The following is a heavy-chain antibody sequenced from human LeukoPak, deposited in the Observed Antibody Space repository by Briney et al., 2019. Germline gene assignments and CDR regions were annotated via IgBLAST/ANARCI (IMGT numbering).Heavy chain of an antibody. Sequence: SMKVSCKASGGTFSSYAISWVRQAPGQGLEWMGGIIPIFGTANYAQKFQGRVTITADKSTSTAYMELSSLRSEDTAVYYCARGPVLRFLEWLLYPCYMDVWGKGTTVTVSS. CDR2: IIPIFGTA. V-gene: IGHV1-69*06. CDR1: GGTFSSYA. J-gene: IGHJ6*03. D-gene: IGHD3-3*01. CDR3: ARGPVLRFLEWLLYPCYMDV.